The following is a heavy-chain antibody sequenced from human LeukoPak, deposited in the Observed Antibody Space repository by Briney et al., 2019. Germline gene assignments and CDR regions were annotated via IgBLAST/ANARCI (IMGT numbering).Heavy chain of an antibody. V-gene: IGHV4-59*01. Sequence: SETLSLTCTVSGGSISSYYWSWIRPPPGKGLAWIGYIYYSGSTNYNPSLKSRVTISVDTSKNQFSLKLSSVTAADTAVYYCASSLGGYSYGYPLGYWGQGTLVTVSS. J-gene: IGHJ4*02. CDR1: GGSISSYY. CDR3: ASSLGGYSYGYPLGY. CDR2: IYYSGST. D-gene: IGHD5-18*01.